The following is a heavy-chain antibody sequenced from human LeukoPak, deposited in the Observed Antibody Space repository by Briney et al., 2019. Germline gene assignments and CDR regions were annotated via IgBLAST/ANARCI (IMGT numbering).Heavy chain of an antibody. CDR2: ISSSSSYI. V-gene: IGHV3-21*01. D-gene: IGHD1-26*01. Sequence: GGSLRLSCAASGFTFSSYSMNWVRQAPGKGLEWASSISSSSSYIYYADSVKGRFTISRDNAKNSLYLQMNSLRAEDTAVYYCARDLWEHPDAFDIWGQGTMVTVSS. CDR3: ARDLWEHPDAFDI. J-gene: IGHJ3*02. CDR1: GFTFSSYS.